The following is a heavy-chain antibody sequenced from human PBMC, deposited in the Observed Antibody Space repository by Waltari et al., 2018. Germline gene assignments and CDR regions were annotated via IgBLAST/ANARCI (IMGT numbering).Heavy chain of an antibody. Sequence: EVQLVASGGGLVQPGESLRLSCVASGFTFPPSLSHWVRLVPGQGLVWVSRVNSDETDRIYADSVEGRFTISRDNARNTLYLQMNSLRAEDTAVYYCAREVGYSDSNGYYPLGAFDIWGQGTMVSVSS. CDR1: GFTFPPSL. V-gene: IGHV3-74*01. CDR3: AREVGYSDSNGYYPLGAFDI. J-gene: IGHJ3*02. CDR2: VNSDETDR. D-gene: IGHD3-22*01.